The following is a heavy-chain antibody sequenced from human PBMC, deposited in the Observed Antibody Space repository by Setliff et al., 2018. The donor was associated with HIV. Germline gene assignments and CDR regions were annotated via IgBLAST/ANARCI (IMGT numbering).Heavy chain of an antibody. V-gene: IGHV4-34*01. J-gene: IGHJ4*02. CDR3: ARDFKKGRPPSYFDY. CDR1: GESFSGYY. Sequence: PSETLSLTCAVYGESFSGYYWSWIRQPPGKGLEWIGEMNDSGSTNYNPSLKTRVTISVDTSKNQFSLMLESVTAADTALYYCARDFKKGRPPSYFDYWGQGSLVTVSS. D-gene: IGHD1-1*01. CDR2: MNDSGST.